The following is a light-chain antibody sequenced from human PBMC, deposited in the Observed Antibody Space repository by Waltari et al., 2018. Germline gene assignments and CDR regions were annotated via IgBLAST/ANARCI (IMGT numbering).Light chain of an antibody. V-gene: IGLV1-51*02. CDR2: ANS. CDR1: SSNIGNNY. J-gene: IGLJ7*01. Sequence: QSVLTQPPSVSAAPGQRVTISCSGGSSNIGNNYVSWYRQFPGTAPELRIYANSERPSGIPGRFSGSKSGTSATLDITGLQAGDEADYYCGTWDSSLSGAVFGGGTHLTVL. CDR3: GTWDSSLSGAV.